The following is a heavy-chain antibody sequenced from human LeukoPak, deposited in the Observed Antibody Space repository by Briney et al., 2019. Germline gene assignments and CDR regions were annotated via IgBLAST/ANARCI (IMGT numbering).Heavy chain of an antibody. CDR1: GGSFSGYY. V-gene: IGHV4-34*01. J-gene: IGHJ4*02. D-gene: IGHD3-10*01. CDR3: ARAGVRGAIYFDY. CDR2: INHSGST. Sequence: SETLSLTCAVYGGSFSGYYWSWIRQPPGKGLEWIGEINHSGSTNYNPSLKSRVTMSVDTSKNQFSLKLSSVTAADTAVYYCARAGVRGAIYFDYWGQGTLVTVSS.